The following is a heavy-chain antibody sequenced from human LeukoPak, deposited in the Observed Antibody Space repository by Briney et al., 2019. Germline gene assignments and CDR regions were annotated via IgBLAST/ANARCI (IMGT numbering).Heavy chain of an antibody. D-gene: IGHD2-15*01. CDR3: AKLVGCFPADY. CDR2: IGSNTGNT. V-gene: IGHV3-23*01. Sequence: GGSLRLSCAASGFTFSSYAMSWVRQAPGKGLEWVSTIGSNTGNTYYSDSVKGRFTISRDNSKNALDLQMNSLRAEDTAVYHCAKLVGCFPADYWGQGTLVTVSS. CDR1: GFTFSSYA. J-gene: IGHJ4*02.